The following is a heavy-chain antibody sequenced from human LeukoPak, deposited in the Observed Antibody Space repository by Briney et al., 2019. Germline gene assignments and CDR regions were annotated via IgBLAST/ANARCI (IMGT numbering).Heavy chain of an antibody. V-gene: IGHV4-39*01. D-gene: IGHD3-3*01. CDR3: ARHGKWSGADY. J-gene: IGHJ4*02. CDR2: TYYSGST. Sequence: PSETLSLTCTVSGGSISSSSYYWGWIRQPPGKGLEWIGSTYYSGSTYYNPSLKSRVTISVDTSKNQFSLKLSSVTAADTAVYYCARHGKWSGADYWGQGTLVTVSS. CDR1: GGSISSSSYY.